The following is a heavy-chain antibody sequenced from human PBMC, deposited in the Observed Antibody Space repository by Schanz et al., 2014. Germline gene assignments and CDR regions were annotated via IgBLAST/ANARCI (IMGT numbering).Heavy chain of an antibody. CDR2: IKQDGSEK. CDR1: GFIFSNSW. Sequence: EVQLVESGGGLVQPGGSLRLSCAASGFIFSNSWMSWVRQAPGKGLEWVANIKQDGSEKFYVDSVKGRFTISRDNGKNSLYLQMNSLRAEDTAVYYCAKVAPAATYLDSWGLGTLVTVSS. CDR3: AKVAPAATYLDS. V-gene: IGHV3-7*03. D-gene: IGHD2-2*01. J-gene: IGHJ4*02.